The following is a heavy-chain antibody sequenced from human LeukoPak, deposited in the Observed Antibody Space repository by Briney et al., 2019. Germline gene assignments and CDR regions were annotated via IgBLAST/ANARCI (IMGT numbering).Heavy chain of an antibody. J-gene: IGHJ4*02. Sequence: GGSLRLSCAASGFTFHSHSMNWVRQAPGKGLEWVSSISMTSSYIYYADSVKGRFTISRDNAKNSLYLHMNSLRAEDTAVYYCAKAYSSSWTIPLYYFDYWGQGTLVTVSS. CDR3: AKAYSSSWTIPLYYFDY. CDR1: GFTFHSHS. D-gene: IGHD6-13*01. V-gene: IGHV3-21*01. CDR2: ISMTSSYI.